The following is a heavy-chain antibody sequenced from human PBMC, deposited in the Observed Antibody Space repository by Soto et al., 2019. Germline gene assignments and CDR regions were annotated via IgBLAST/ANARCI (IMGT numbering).Heavy chain of an antibody. CDR3: AITYYDFDV. D-gene: IGHD3-3*01. CDR2: VSRNGINT. V-gene: IGHV3-64*01. J-gene: IGHJ6*04. Sequence: EEQLVQSGGGLVQPGGSLRLSCAASGFSFSSYDLFWVRQAPGKGLEYVSAVSRNGINTYYANSVKGRFTISRDNSKNIMYLQRGTLRAEDMAVYYCAITYYDFDVWGKGTTVSVSS. CDR1: GFSFSSYD.